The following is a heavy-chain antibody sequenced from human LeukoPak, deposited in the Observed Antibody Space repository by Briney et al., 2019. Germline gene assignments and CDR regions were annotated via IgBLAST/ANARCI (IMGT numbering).Heavy chain of an antibody. Sequence: GGSLRLSCAASGFTFSNAWMSWVRQAPGKGLEGVGRIKSKTDGGTTDYAAPVKGSFTISRDDSKNTLYLQMNSLKTEDTAVYYCTTEPYSSGWPYYFDYWGQGTLVTVSS. CDR1: GFTFSNAW. D-gene: IGHD6-19*01. CDR2: IKSKTDGGTT. V-gene: IGHV3-15*01. J-gene: IGHJ4*02. CDR3: TTEPYSSGWPYYFDY.